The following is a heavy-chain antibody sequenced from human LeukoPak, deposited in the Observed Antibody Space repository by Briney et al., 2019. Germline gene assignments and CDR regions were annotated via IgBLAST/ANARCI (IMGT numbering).Heavy chain of an antibody. CDR3: PRCYDSSGYSRFCAFDI. Sequence: GGSLRLSCAASGFTFSSYAMHWVRQAPGKGLEWVAVISYDGSNKYYADSVKGRFTISRDNSKNTLYLQMNSLRAEDTAVYYCPRCYDSSGYSRFCAFDIWGQGTMVTVSS. D-gene: IGHD3-22*01. V-gene: IGHV3-30-3*01. J-gene: IGHJ3*02. CDR2: ISYDGSNK. CDR1: GFTFSSYA.